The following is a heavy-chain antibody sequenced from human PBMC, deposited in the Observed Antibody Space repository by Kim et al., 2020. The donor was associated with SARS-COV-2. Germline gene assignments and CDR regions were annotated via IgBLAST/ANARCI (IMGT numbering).Heavy chain of an antibody. CDR1: GYSFTSYW. CDR3: ARRKTLRWLDY. Sequence: GESLKISCKGSGYSFTSYWNGWVRQMPGKGLEWMGIIYPGDSDTRYSPSFQGQVTISADKPISTAYLQWSSLKASDTAMYYCARRKTLRWLDYWGQGTLVTVSS. V-gene: IGHV5-51*01. D-gene: IGHD4-17*01. CDR2: IYPGDSDT. J-gene: IGHJ4*02.